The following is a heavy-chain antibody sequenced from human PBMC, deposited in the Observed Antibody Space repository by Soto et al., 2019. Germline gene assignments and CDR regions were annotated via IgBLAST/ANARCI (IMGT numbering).Heavy chain of an antibody. D-gene: IGHD3-16*01. CDR3: ATDPHVSLQY. CDR1: GFTVSRNY. Sequence: EVQLVESGGGLMQPGGSLRISCAASGFTVSRNYMTWVRQSPGKRLEWVSAIYSGGDTYYADSVKGRFTISRDSSENTLYLQMSGLRVEDTAVYYCATDPHVSLQYWGQGTLVAVSS. CDR2: IYSGGDT. J-gene: IGHJ1*01. V-gene: IGHV3-53*01.